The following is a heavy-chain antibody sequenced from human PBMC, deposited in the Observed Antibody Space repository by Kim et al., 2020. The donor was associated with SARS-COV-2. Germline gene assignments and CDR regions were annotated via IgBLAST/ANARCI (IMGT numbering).Heavy chain of an antibody. CDR3: ARHGALIWFGYLNNWF. V-gene: IGHV4-39*01. Sequence: SETLSLTCTVSGGSITSSTSFWGWLRQPPGKGLEWIGAIYYSGNTYYNPSRRSRAIVSVDTSKNQYSLNLTSVTAADTAVYFCARHGALIWFGYLNNWF. CDR1: GGSITSSTSF. D-gene: IGHD3-10*01. CDR2: IYYSGNT. J-gene: IGHJ5*01.